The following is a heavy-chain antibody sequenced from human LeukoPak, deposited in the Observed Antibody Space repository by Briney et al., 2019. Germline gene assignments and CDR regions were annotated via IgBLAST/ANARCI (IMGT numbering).Heavy chain of an antibody. CDR2: INPNSGGT. CDR3: ARDPGGSYYYYYYMDV. Sequence: LRASVKVSCKASGYTFTGYYMHWVRQAPGQGLEWMGWINPNSGGTNYAQKFQGRVTMTRDTSISTAYMELSRLRSDDTAVYYCARDPGGSYYYYYYMDVWGKGTTVTVSS. D-gene: IGHD1-26*01. CDR1: GYTFTGYY. V-gene: IGHV1-2*02. J-gene: IGHJ6*03.